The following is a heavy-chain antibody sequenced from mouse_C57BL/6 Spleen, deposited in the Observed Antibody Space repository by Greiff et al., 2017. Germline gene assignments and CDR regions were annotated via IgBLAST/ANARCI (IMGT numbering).Heavy chain of an antibody. Sequence: EVQLVESGGGLVQPKGSLKLSCAASGFTFNTYAMHWVRQAPGKGLEWVARIRSKSSNYATYYADSVKDRFTISRDDSQSMLYLQMNNLKTEDTAMYYCVRDERGYDYDVDYAMDYWGQGTSVTVSS. V-gene: IGHV10-3*01. CDR2: IRSKSSNYAT. D-gene: IGHD2-4*01. CDR1: GFTFNTYA. CDR3: VRDERGYDYDVDYAMDY. J-gene: IGHJ4*01.